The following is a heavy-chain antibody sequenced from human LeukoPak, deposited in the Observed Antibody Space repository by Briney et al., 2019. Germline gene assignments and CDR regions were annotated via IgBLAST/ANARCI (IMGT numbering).Heavy chain of an antibody. D-gene: IGHD2/OR15-2a*01. J-gene: IGHJ4*02. CDR2: INSDGSWT. CDR3: VSFYETY. Sequence: GGSLRLSCAASGNYWMHWVRQVPGKGLVWVSHINSDGSWTSYADSVKGRFTISKDNAENTVYLQMNSLRAEDTAVYYCVSFYETYWGRGTLVTVSS. V-gene: IGHV3-74*01. CDR1: GNYW.